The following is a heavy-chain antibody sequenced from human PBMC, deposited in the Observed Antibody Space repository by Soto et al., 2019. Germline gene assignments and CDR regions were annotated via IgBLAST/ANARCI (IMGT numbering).Heavy chain of an antibody. D-gene: IGHD2-21*02. CDR2: IYQSGST. V-gene: IGHV4-30-2*01. CDR3: ARSYSGGDVARFDP. Sequence: PSETLSLTCAVSGGSISSGGYAWAWIRQPPGKGLEWVGYIYQSGSTYYNPSLKSRVTIAADRSKNQFSLNLASVTAADTAVYYCARSYSGGDVARFDPWGQGTLVTVSS. CDR1: GGSISSGGYA. J-gene: IGHJ5*02.